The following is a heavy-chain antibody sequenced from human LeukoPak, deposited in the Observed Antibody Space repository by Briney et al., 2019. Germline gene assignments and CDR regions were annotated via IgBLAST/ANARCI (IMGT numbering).Heavy chain of an antibody. J-gene: IGHJ4*02. Sequence: PSETLSLTCAVYGGSFSGYYWSWIRQPPGKGLEWIGEINHSGSTNYNPSLKSRVTISADTSKNQFSLKLSSVTAADTAVYYCAFAAAGGDYWGQGTRSPSPQ. CDR3: AFAAAGGDY. V-gene: IGHV4-34*01. CDR2: INHSGST. CDR1: GGSFSGYY. D-gene: IGHD6-13*01.